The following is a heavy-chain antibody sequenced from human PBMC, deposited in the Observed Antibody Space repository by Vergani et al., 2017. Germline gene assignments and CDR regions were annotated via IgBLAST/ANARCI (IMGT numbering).Heavy chain of an antibody. CDR3: ARGARITIFGVVIPYYMDV. J-gene: IGHJ6*03. Sequence: QLQLQESGPGLVKPSETLSLSCRVSGDSISRSHYYWSWIRQPPGKGLEWIGYIYYSGSTNYNPSLKSRVTISVDTSKNQFSLKLSSVTAADTAVYYCARGARITIFGVVIPYYMDVWGKGTTVTVSS. CDR2: IYYSGST. V-gene: IGHV4-61*01. D-gene: IGHD3-3*01. CDR1: GDSISRSHYY.